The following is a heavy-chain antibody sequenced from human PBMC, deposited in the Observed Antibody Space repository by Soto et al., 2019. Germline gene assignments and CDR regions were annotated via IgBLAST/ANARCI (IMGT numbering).Heavy chain of an antibody. J-gene: IGHJ4*02. Sequence: EVQLLESGGGLVQPGGSLRLSCAASGFTFSSYAMSWVRQAPGKGLEWVSAISGSGGSTYYADSVKGRFTISRDNSKNTLYLQMNSLRAEDTAVYYCTPSPTPNNYFDYWGQGTLVTVSS. CDR1: GFTFSSYA. CDR3: TPSPTPNNYFDY. CDR2: ISGSGGST. V-gene: IGHV3-23*01.